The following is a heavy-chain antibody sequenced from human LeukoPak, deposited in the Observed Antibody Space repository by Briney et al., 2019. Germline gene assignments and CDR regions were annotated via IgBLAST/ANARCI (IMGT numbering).Heavy chain of an antibody. J-gene: IGHJ4*02. CDR2: IYYSGST. D-gene: IGHD1-26*01. V-gene: IGHV4-30-4*08. CDR1: GYSISSGYY. Sequence: PSETLSLTCVVSGYSISSGYYWGWIRQPPGKGLEWIGYIYYSGSTYYNPSLKSRVTISVDTSKNQFSLKLSSVTAADTAVYYCARWTVGATGFDYWGQGTLVTVSS. CDR3: ARWTVGATGFDY.